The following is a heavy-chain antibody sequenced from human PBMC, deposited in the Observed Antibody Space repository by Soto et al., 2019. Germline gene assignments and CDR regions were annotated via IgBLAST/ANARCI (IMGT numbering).Heavy chain of an antibody. CDR3: ARSLPGTYGAFDL. CDR1: GFTFSSFE. V-gene: IGHV3-48*03. Sequence: GGSLRLSCAASGFTFSSFEMNWVRQAPGKGLEWISYISTSGRTIYYAHSVKGRFTISRDNAKNSLYLQMNSLRAEDTAVYYCARSLPGTYGAFDLWGQGTMVTVSS. D-gene: IGHD1-7*01. CDR2: ISTSGRTI. J-gene: IGHJ3*01.